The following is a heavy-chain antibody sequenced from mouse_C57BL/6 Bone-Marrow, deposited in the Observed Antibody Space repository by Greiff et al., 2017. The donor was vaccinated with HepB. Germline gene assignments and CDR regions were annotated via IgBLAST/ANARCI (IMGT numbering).Heavy chain of an antibody. CDR2: INPSTGGT. V-gene: IGHV1-42*01. CDR3: ASPRRFAY. CDR1: GYSFTGYY. J-gene: IGHJ3*01. D-gene: IGHD3-1*01. Sequence: VQLQQSGPELVKPGASVKISCKASGYSFTGYYMNWVKQSPEKSLEWIGEINPSTGGTTYNQKFKAKATLTVDKSSSTAYMQLKSLTSEDSAVYYCASPRRFAYWGQGTLVTVSA.